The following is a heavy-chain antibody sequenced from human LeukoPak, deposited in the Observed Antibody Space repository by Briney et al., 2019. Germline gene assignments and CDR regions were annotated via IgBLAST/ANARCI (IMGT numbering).Heavy chain of an antibody. V-gene: IGHV4-34*01. D-gene: IGHD5-18*01. Sequence: SXTLSLTCAAYGGSFSGYHWSWIRQPPGKGLEWIGEINHSGSTNYNPSLKRGVNISVETYKNQFSLKLSSVTAADTAVYYCARGRSGNTPMEPWGQGTLVTVSS. J-gene: IGHJ5*02. CDR1: GGSFSGYH. CDR3: ARGRSGNTPMEP. CDR2: INHSGST.